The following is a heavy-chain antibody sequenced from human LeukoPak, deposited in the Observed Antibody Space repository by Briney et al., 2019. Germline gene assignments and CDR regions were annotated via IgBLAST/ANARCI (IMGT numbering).Heavy chain of an antibody. J-gene: IGHJ4*02. V-gene: IGHV1-69*01. CDR1: RRTFSNYA. D-gene: IGHD5-24*01. CDR2: IIPIFGMA. Sequence: ASVKVSCEVSRRTFSNYAISWVRQAPGQWLEWMGGIIPIFGMANYAQKFQGRVTITADESTSTAYIDLSSLRSEDTAVYYCARSREMATMFDVDYWGQGTLVTV. CDR3: ARSREMATMFDVDY.